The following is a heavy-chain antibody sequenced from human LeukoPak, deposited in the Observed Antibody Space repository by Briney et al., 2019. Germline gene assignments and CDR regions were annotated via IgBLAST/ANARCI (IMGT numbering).Heavy chain of an antibody. Sequence: GGSLRLSCTASGFTFGVYAMSWFRQAPGKGLEWVGFIRSKAYGGTTEYAASVKGRFTISRDDSKSIAYLQMNSLKTEDTAVYYCTSYRDGYSYYYYGMDVWGQGTTVTVSS. V-gene: IGHV3-49*03. J-gene: IGHJ6*02. CDR2: IRSKAYGGTT. CDR1: GFTFGVYA. CDR3: TSYRDGYSYYYYGMDV. D-gene: IGHD5-18*01.